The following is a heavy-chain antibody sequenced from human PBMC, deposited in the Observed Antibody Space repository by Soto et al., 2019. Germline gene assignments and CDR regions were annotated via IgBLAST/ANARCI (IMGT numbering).Heavy chain of an antibody. Sequence: VSRRLSFAASGFPFSSNDMNWVRQAPGKGLEWLSIIYSDGTTYYADSVKGRFTISRDNFKNTLYLQMNNLRAEDTAVYYCAILSNWGQGTLVTVSA. J-gene: IGHJ4*02. CDR2: IYSDGTT. V-gene: IGHV3-53*01. CDR1: GFPFSSND. CDR3: AILSN. D-gene: IGHD6-6*01.